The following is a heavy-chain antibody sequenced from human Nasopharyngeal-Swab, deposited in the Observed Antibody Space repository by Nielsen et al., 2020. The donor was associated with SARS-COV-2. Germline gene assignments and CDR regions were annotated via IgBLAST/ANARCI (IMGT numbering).Heavy chain of an antibody. Sequence: GESLKISCAASGFTFSNAWMSWVRQAPGKGLEWVSSISSSSSYIYYADSVKGRFTISRDNAKNSLYLQMNSLRAEDTTVYYCARNPSPPYSSGWFDYWGQGTLVTVSS. CDR3: ARNPSPPYSSGWFDY. CDR2: ISSSSSYI. V-gene: IGHV3-21*01. CDR1: GFTFSNAW. D-gene: IGHD6-19*01. J-gene: IGHJ5*01.